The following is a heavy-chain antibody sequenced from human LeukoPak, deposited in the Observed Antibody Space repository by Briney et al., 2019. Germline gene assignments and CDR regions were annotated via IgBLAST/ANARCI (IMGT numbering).Heavy chain of an antibody. CDR3: ARGRSGSYFDS. J-gene: IGHJ4*02. CDR1: GFTFSTYD. D-gene: IGHD1-26*01. CDR2: VSTTDDT. V-gene: IGHV3-13*04. Sequence: PGGSLRLSCAASGFTFSTYDMHSVRQATGKGLEWVSAVSTTDDTYYPGPVKGRFTIPRENAKSSLYLQINSLRAEDTAVYYCARGRSGSYFDSWGQGTLVAVSS.